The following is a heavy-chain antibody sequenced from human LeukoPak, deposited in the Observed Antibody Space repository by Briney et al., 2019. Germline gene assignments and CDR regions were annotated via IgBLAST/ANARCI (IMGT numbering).Heavy chain of an antibody. CDR2: INHSGST. CDR1: GGSFSGYY. V-gene: IGHV4-34*01. CDR3: ARWARGMDV. J-gene: IGHJ6*02. Sequence: PSETLSLTCAVYGGSFSGYYWSWIRQPPGKGLEWIGEINHSGSTNYNPSLKSRVTISVDTSKNQFSLKLSSVTAADTAVYYCARWARGMDVWGQGTTVTVSS.